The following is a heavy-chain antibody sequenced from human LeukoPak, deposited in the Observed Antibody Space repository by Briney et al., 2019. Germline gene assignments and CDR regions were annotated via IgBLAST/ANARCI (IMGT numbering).Heavy chain of an antibody. D-gene: IGHD5-24*01. J-gene: IGHJ4*02. CDR2: ISSSSSTI. Sequence: GGSLRLSCAASGFTFSSYAMSWVRQAPGKGLEWVSYISSSSSTIYYADSVKGRFTISRDNAKNSLYLQMNSLRAEDTAVYYCARDKFIRDGCNYPPLDYWGQGTLVTVSS. CDR3: ARDKFIRDGCNYPPLDY. CDR1: GFTFSSYA. V-gene: IGHV3-48*01.